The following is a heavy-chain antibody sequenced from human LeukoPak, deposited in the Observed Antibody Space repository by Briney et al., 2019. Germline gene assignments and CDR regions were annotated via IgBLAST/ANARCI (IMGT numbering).Heavy chain of an antibody. CDR3: ARDICSSLKCDSSGWVDI. Sequence: SETLSLTCTVSGGSISSGGYYWSWIRQHPGKGLEWIGYIYYSGSTYYNPSLKSRVTISVDTSKNQFSLKLSSVTAADTAVYYCARDICSSLKCDSSGWVDIWGQGTMVTVSS. CDR2: IYYSGST. CDR1: GGSISSGGYY. V-gene: IGHV4-31*03. D-gene: IGHD3-22*01. J-gene: IGHJ3*02.